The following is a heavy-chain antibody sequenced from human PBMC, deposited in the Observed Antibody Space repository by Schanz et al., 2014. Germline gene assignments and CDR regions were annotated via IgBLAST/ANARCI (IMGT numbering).Heavy chain of an antibody. V-gene: IGHV3-11*06. Sequence: VQLVESGGGLVKPGGSLRLSCAVSGFTVSDHYMDWVRQAPGMGLEWVSYISHNTFYTDYADSVKGRFTISRDNAKNSVYLQMNTLRAEDTAIYFCARDVYRSGRPFDLWGQGTLVTVSS. D-gene: IGHD5-18*01. CDR2: ISHNTFYT. CDR1: GFTVSDHY. CDR3: ARDVYRSGRPFDL. J-gene: IGHJ5*02.